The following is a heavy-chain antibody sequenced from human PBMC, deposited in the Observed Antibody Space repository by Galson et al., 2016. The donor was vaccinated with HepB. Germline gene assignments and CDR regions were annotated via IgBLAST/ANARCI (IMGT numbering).Heavy chain of an antibody. CDR3: ACADTGRDGYSYGMDV. V-gene: IGHV4-39*01. J-gene: IGHJ6*02. CDR1: GGSISSNIYY. D-gene: IGHD5-18*01. CDR2: VYYSGST. Sequence: TLSLTCTVSGGSISSNIYYWGWIRQPPGKGLEWIGSVYYSGSTYYNPSLKSRVTISVDTSKNQFSLKLNSVTAADTAVYYCACADTGRDGYSYGMDVWGQGTTTTVSS.